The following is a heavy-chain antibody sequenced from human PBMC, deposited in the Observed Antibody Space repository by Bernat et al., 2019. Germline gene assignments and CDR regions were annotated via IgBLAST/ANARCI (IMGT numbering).Heavy chain of an antibody. J-gene: IGHJ4*02. Sequence: QVQLQESGPGLVKPSETLSLTCTVSGGSVSSGTYYWNWIRQPPGKGLESIGYIYYNGNTNYNPSLKRRVTISMDASKNQFSLSLTSVTAADTAMYYCARSWRQSEFDNWGQGTLVTVSS. CDR2: IYYNGNT. V-gene: IGHV4-61*01. CDR1: GGSVSSGTYY. CDR3: ARSWRQSEFDN. D-gene: IGHD5-24*01.